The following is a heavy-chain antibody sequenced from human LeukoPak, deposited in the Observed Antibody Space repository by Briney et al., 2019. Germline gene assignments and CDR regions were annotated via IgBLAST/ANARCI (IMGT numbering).Heavy chain of an antibody. Sequence: PGALLLTCSKGAGSIFTTYWIGGWRQLPGGGVEGMGIIFPGESDTRYSPSIQGQVTISAEQSISTAYLQWSSLKASDTAMYSCARQFRDSSGYYSYYFDYSGEGTLVTVSS. CDR3: ARQFRDSSGYYSYYFDY. CDR1: GSIFTTYW. V-gene: IGHV5-51*01. D-gene: IGHD3-22*01. CDR2: IFPGESDT. J-gene: IGHJ4*02.